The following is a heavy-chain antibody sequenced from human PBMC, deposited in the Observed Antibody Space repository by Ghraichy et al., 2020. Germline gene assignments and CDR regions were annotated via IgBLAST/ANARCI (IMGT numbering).Heavy chain of an antibody. Sequence: GGSLRLSCAASGFTFSSYAMHWVRQAPGKGLEWVAVISYDGSNKYYADSVKGRFTISRDNSKNTLYLEMISLRAEDAAVYYCARDDTGINSGYYFYGMDVWGQGTTVTVSS. CDR1: GFTFSSYA. CDR3: ARDDTGINSGYYFYGMDV. J-gene: IGHJ6*02. D-gene: IGHD3-10*01. V-gene: IGHV3-30-3*01. CDR2: ISYDGSNK.